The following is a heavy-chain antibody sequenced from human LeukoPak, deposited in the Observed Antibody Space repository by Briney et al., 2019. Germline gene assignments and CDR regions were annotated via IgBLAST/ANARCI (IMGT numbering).Heavy chain of an antibody. V-gene: IGHV4-4*02. CDR2: IYHSGST. D-gene: IGHD2-2*01. Sequence: SETLSLTCAVSGGSISSSNWWSWVRQPPGKGLEWIGEIYHSGSTNYNPSLKSRVTISVDKSKNQFSLKLSSVTAADTAVYYCARDRDLDCSSTSCYYYYGMDVWGQGTTVTVPS. CDR1: GGSISSSNW. CDR3: ARDRDLDCSSTSCYYYYGMDV. J-gene: IGHJ6*02.